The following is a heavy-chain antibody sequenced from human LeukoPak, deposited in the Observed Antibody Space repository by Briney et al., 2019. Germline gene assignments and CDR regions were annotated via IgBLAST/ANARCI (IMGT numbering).Heavy chain of an antibody. V-gene: IGHV1-18*01. CDR3: ARGPLGSGWYRFDY. Sequence: ASVKVSCKASGYTFINYVISWVRQAPGQGLEGMGWISGYNGNTNSAQKVQGSVTMTTDTSMSTAYMELRSLGSDDTAVYWCARGPLGSGWYRFDYWGQGTLVTVAS. J-gene: IGHJ4*02. CDR1: GYTFINYV. D-gene: IGHD6-19*01. CDR2: ISGYNGNT.